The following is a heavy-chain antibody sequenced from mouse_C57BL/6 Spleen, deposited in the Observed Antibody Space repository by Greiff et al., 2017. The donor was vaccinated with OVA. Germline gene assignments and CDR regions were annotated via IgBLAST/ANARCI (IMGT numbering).Heavy chain of an antibody. CDR2: ISSGSSTI. D-gene: IGHD1-1*01. CDR1: GFTFSDYG. J-gene: IGHJ4*01. V-gene: IGHV5-17*01. CDR3: ARDYYGRDYAMDY. Sequence: EVKVEESGGGLVKPGGSLKLSCAASGFTFSDYGMHWVRQAPEKGLEWVAYISSGSSTIYYADTVKGRFTISRDNAKNTLFLQMTSLRSEDTAMYYCARDYYGRDYAMDYWGQGTSVTVSS.